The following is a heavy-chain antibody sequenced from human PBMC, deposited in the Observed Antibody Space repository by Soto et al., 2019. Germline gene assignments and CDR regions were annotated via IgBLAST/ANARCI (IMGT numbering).Heavy chain of an antibody. CDR2: INAGTGNT. CDR3: ARIRSAYGMDV. D-gene: IGHD5-18*01. Sequence: QVQLVQSGAEEKKPGASVKVSCKASGYTFTSYALHWVRQAPGPRLAWMGWINAGTGNTKYSQKFQGRVTITRDTSASTAYMELSSLRSEDTAVYYCARIRSAYGMDVWGQGTTGTVSS. J-gene: IGHJ6*02. CDR1: GYTFTSYA. V-gene: IGHV1-3*05.